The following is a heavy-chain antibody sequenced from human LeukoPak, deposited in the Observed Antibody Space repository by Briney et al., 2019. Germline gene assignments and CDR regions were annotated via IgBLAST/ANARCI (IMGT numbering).Heavy chain of an antibody. CDR3: ARDLVTVTKGFDI. Sequence: PSVSVSLTCTVCVGFISSYYWMWIRQPPARGLEGIVYIYYSGSTNYSPPLKSRVTISIDTSKNQFSLKLSSVTAADTAVYYCARDLVTVTKGFDIWGQGTMVSVSS. V-gene: IGHV4-59*01. CDR1: VGFISSYY. CDR2: IYYSGST. D-gene: IGHD4-17*01. J-gene: IGHJ3*02.